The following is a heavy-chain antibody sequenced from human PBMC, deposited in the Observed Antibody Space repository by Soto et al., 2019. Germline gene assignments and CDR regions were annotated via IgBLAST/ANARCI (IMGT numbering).Heavy chain of an antibody. CDR2: MSYDGSNK. D-gene: IGHD3-16*01. Sequence: QVQLVESAGGVVQPGRSLRLSCAASGFTFSSYAMHWVRRAPGKGLEWMAVMSYDGSNKYYADSVKGRFTISRDNSKNTLYLQMNSLRPEDTALYYCARDGGAYWGQGTLVIVSS. V-gene: IGHV3-30-3*01. CDR3: ARDGGAY. J-gene: IGHJ4*02. CDR1: GFTFSSYA.